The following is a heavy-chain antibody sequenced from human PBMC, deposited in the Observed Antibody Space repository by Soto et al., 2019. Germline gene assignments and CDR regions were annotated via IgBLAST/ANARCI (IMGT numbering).Heavy chain of an antibody. J-gene: IGHJ4*02. D-gene: IGHD3-22*01. Sequence: ETLSLTCAVYGGSFSDYSWTWIRQPPGKGLEWIGEINDSGSTNYTPSLERRVTISRDTSKNRFSLKLSSVTAADTAVYYCARGSHKLHSYDSSGFYHYVDYWGQGSLVTVSS. CDR3: ARGSHKLHSYDSSGFYHYVDY. V-gene: IGHV4-34*01. CDR2: INDSGST. CDR1: GGSFSDYS.